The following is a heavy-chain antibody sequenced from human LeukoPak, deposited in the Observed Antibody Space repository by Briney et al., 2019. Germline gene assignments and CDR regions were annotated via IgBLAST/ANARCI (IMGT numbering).Heavy chain of an antibody. Sequence: SETLSLTCTVSGGSISSYYWSWIRQPPGKGLEWIGYIYYSGNTDYNPSLKSRVTISVDTSKNQFSLKLSSVTAADTAVYYCTKQYYYDSSGYFGYWGQGTLVTVPS. CDR2: IYYSGNT. CDR1: GGSISSYY. V-gene: IGHV4-59*01. CDR3: TKQYYYDSSGYFGY. J-gene: IGHJ4*02. D-gene: IGHD3-22*01.